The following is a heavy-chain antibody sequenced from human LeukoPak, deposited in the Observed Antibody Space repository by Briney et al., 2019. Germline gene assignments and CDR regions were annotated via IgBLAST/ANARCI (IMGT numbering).Heavy chain of an antibody. CDR1: GGSFSGYY. CDR3: ARVPYTNPYYWFDP. Sequence: PSETLSLTCAVYGGSFSGYYWSWIRQPPGKGLEWIGEINHSGSTNYNPSLKSRVTISVDTSKNQFSLKLSSVTAADTAVYYCARVPYTNPYYWFDPWGQGTLVTVSS. J-gene: IGHJ5*02. V-gene: IGHV4-34*01. D-gene: IGHD2-2*02. CDR2: INHSGST.